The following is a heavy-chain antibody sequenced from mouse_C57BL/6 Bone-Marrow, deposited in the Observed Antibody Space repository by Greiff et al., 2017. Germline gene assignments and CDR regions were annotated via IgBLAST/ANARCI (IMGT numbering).Heavy chain of an antibody. CDR2: IDPEDGDT. Sequence: EVQLQQSGAELVRPGASVKLSCTASGFNIKDYYMHWVKQRPEQGLEWIGRIDPEDGDTEYATKFQGKATMTADTSSNTAYLQLSSLTSEDTAVYYCTTSCTRVVATRAYWGQGTVVTVSA. J-gene: IGHJ3*01. CDR3: TTSCTRVVATRAY. D-gene: IGHD1-1*01. V-gene: IGHV14-1*01. CDR1: GFNIKDYY.